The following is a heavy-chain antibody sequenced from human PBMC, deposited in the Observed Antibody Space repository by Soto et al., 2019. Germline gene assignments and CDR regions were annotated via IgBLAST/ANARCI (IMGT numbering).Heavy chain of an antibody. Sequence: ASVKVSCKASGYTFTSYAMHWVRQAPGQRLEWMGWINAGNGNTKYSQKFQGRVTITRDTSASTAYMELSSLRSEDTAVYYCARRVVAVAGLFDPWGQGTLVTVSS. CDR2: INAGNGNT. D-gene: IGHD6-19*01. CDR1: GYTFTSYA. J-gene: IGHJ5*02. V-gene: IGHV1-3*01. CDR3: ARRVVAVAGLFDP.